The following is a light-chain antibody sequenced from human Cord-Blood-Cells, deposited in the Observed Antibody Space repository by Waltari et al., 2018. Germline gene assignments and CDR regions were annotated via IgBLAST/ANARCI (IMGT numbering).Light chain of an antibody. CDR3: QQYNSYSPYS. J-gene: IGKJ2*03. V-gene: IGKV1-5*03. CDR1: QSISSW. Sequence: DIQMTKSPSTLSASVGDRVTITCRASQSISSWLARYQQKPGKAPKLLIYKASSLESGVPSRFSGSGSGTEFTLTISSLQPDDFATYYCQQYNSYSPYSFGQGTKLEIK. CDR2: KAS.